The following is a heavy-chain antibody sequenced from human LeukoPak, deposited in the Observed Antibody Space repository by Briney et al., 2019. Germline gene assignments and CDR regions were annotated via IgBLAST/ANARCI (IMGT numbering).Heavy chain of an antibody. D-gene: IGHD6-13*01. CDR1: GFTFSSYC. CDR2: ISSSSSYI. Sequence: GGSLILSCAASGFTFSSYCMNWVRQAPGKGLEWVSSISSSSSYIYYADSVKGRFTISRDNAKSSLYLQMNSLRAEDTAVYYCARGDSSSWYVFDYWGQGTLVTVSS. J-gene: IGHJ4*02. CDR3: ARGDSSSWYVFDY. V-gene: IGHV3-21*06.